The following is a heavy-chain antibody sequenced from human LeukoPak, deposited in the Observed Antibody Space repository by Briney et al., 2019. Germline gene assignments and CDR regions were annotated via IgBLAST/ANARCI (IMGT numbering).Heavy chain of an antibody. CDR1: GFPLRRYY. J-gene: IGHJ2*01. V-gene: IGHV3-53*01. Sequence: GLSLRLLCAVSGFPLRRYYKRWVRQAPAKGLVWVSVIYSVWYIYYAHYVKGRFTISRDSSKNTLYLQMNSLRVEDTAVYYCERDAGDRIGYFDLWGRGTLVTVSS. CDR2: IYSVWYI. CDR3: ERDAGDRIGYFDL.